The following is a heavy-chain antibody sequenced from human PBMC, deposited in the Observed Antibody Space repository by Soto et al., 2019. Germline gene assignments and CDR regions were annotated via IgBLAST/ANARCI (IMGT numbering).Heavy chain of an antibody. CDR1: GFTFSSYA. CDR3: AKVRGRKTTVVIKDAFDI. V-gene: IGHV3-23*01. Sequence: EVQLLESGGGLVQPGGSLRLSCAASGFTFSSYAMSWVRQAPGKGLEWVSAISGSGGSTYYADSVKGRFTISRDNSKNTLYPQMNSLRAEDTAVYYCAKVRGRKTTVVIKDAFDIWGQGTMVTVSS. J-gene: IGHJ3*02. D-gene: IGHD4-17*01. CDR2: ISGSGGST.